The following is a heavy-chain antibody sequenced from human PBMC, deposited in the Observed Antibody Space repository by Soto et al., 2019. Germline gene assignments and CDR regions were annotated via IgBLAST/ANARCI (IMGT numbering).Heavy chain of an antibody. V-gene: IGHV4-59*01. J-gene: IGHJ3*02. CDR2: IYYSGST. CDR1: GGYISSYY. Sequence: PSETLSLTCTVSGGYISSYYWSWIRQPPGKGLEWIGYIYYSGSTNYNPSLKSRVTISVDTSKNQFSLKLSSVTAADTAVYYCARDPGVGLDAFDIWGQGTMVTVSS. D-gene: IGHD2-15*01. CDR3: ARDPGVGLDAFDI.